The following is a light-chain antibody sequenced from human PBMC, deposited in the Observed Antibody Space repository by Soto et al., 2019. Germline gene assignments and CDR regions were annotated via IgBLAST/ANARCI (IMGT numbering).Light chain of an antibody. Sequence: QSVLTQPPSVSGSPGQSVTISCTGTSSDVGSYNRVSWYQQPPGTAPKLVIYEVSNRPSGVPDRFSGSKSGNTASLTISGLQAEDEADYYCSLCTSSSTFVFGTGTKVTVL. J-gene: IGLJ1*01. V-gene: IGLV2-18*01. CDR1: SSDVGSYNR. CDR2: EVS. CDR3: SLCTSSSTFV.